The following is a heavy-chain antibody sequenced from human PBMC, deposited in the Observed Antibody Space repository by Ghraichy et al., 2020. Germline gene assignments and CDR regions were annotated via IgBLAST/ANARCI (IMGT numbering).Heavy chain of an antibody. Sequence: SETLSLTCSVSGGSLSGYFWSWMRQTPGRGLEWIGHIFYSGTTIYNPSLKSRVAMSLDASKNQFSLKLNSVTAADTAVYYCAREISMAVSSRFGFWGLGTVVSVSS. J-gene: IGHJ3*01. CDR2: IFYSGTT. D-gene: IGHD2/OR15-2a*01. CDR3: AREISMAVSSRFGF. V-gene: IGHV4-59*12. CDR1: GGSLSGYF.